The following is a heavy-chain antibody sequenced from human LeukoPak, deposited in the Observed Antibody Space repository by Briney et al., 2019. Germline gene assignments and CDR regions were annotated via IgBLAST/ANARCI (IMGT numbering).Heavy chain of an antibody. Sequence: GGSLRLSCAASGFTFSSYWMTWVRQAPGKVLEWVAGVGDDGGEKHYVDSVKGRFTISRDNGKNSLYLQMNSLRAEDTAVYYCARDRHRFFDYWRQ. CDR3: ARDRHRFFDY. CDR1: GFTFSSYW. V-gene: IGHV3-7*04. J-gene: IGHJ4*02. CDR2: VGDDGGEK.